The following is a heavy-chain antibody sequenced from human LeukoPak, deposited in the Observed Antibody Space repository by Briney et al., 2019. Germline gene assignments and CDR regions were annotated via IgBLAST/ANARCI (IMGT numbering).Heavy chain of an antibody. D-gene: IGHD3-22*01. CDR2: ISYDGSNK. CDR1: GCTFSSYA. CDR3: ARGTMSSGRDY. Sequence: GGSLRLSCAASGCTFSSYAMHWVRQAPGKGLEWVAVISYDGSNKYYADSVKGRFTISRDNSKNTLYLQMNSLRAEDTAVYYCARGTMSSGRDYWGQGTLVTVSS. J-gene: IGHJ4*02. V-gene: IGHV3-30-3*01.